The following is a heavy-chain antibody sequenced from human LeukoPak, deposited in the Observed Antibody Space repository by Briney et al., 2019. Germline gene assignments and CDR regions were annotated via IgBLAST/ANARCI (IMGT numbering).Heavy chain of an antibody. CDR3: ARDRSPTYYDSSGYYY. J-gene: IGHJ4*02. Sequence: ASVKVSCKASGYTFTSYYMHWVRQAPGQGLEWMGIINPSDGSTSYAQKFQGRVTMTRDTSTSTVYMELSSLRSEDTAVYYCARDRSPTYYDSSGYYYWGQGTLVTVSS. V-gene: IGHV1-46*01. CDR2: INPSDGST. CDR1: GYTFTSYY. D-gene: IGHD3-22*01.